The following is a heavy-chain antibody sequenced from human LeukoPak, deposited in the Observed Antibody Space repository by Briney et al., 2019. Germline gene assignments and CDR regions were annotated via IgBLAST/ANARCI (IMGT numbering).Heavy chain of an antibody. CDR1: GYTFSYNY. V-gene: IGHV1-46*01. CDR3: ARDSEEVSALDY. CDR2: INPNGGVT. Sequence: ASVKVSCKASGYTFSYNYIHWVRQAPGQGLEWMGIINPNGGVTTYAQKFQGRVTMTRDTSTSTIYMDLSSLKSEDTAVYYCARDSEEVSALDYWGQGTLVTVSS. J-gene: IGHJ4*02. D-gene: IGHD5/OR15-5a*01.